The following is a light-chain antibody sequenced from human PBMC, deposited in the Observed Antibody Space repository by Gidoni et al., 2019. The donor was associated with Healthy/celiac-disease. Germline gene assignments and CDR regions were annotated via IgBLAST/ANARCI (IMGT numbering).Light chain of an antibody. CDR3: CSYAGSSTLV. J-gene: IGLJ1*01. CDR1: SSDVGSYNL. Sequence: QSALTQPASVSGSPGQSITIACTGTSSDVGSYNLVSWYQQHPDKAPKLMMYEVSKRPSGVANRFSGSKSGNTASLTIAGLQAEDEADYYCCSYAGSSTLVFGTGTKVTVL. CDR2: EVS. V-gene: IGLV2-23*02.